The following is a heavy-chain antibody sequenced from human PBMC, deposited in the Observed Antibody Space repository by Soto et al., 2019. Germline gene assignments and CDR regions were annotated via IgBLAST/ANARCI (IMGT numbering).Heavy chain of an antibody. Sequence: SENLSLTCAVSGGSITRANWWTWVRQPPGGGLEWIGEISHSGITNYKASLKSRVTMSVDKTKNDVSLKLTSVTAADTAVFYSVRVLRGWFDSWGQGPPVTVST. CDR3: VRVLRGWFDS. CDR2: ISHSGIT. CDR1: GGSITRANW. J-gene: IGHJ5*01. V-gene: IGHV4-4*02. D-gene: IGHD5-12*01.